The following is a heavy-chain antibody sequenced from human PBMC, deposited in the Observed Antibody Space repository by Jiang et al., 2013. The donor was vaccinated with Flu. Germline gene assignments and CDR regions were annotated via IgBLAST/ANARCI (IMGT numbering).Heavy chain of an antibody. CDR3: ASPTLGGDYYSRY. D-gene: IGHD2-21*01. CDR1: VAPSVVVVTT. CDR2: IYFGGST. Sequence: GSGLGEAFGRPCPSPALSLVAPSVVVVTTGDWIRQPPGKGLEWIGSIYFGGSTYYSPSLKSRVTISIDTSKNQFSLKLSSVTAADTAVYYCASPTLGGDYYSRYWGQGTLVTVSS. V-gene: IGHV4-39*07. J-gene: IGHJ4*02.